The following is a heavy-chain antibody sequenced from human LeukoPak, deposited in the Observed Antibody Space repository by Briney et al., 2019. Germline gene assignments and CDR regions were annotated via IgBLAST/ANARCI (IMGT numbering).Heavy chain of an antibody. V-gene: IGHV4-59*08. D-gene: IGHD3-9*01. CDR1: GGSISSYY. J-gene: IGHJ4*02. CDR3: ARYDRTSPTYFDY. Sequence: PSETLSLTCTVSGGSISSYYWSWIRQPPGKGLEWIGYIYYSGSTSYNSSLKSRVTISVDTSKSQFSLKLSSVTAADTAVYYCARYDRTSPTYFDYWGQGILVTVSS. CDR2: IYYSGST.